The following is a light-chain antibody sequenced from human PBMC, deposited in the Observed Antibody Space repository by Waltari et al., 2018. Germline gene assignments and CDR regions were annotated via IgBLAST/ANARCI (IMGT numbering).Light chain of an antibody. Sequence: SYELTQTPSVSVSPGQTARITCSGHDFPRKYAYWFQQKSGQAPRLVIYEDTKRPSGIPERFSGSSSGTVATLTITGAQVDDEADYYCYSSDSTGLRVFGGGTTVVVL. CDR2: EDT. CDR3: YSSDSTGLRV. J-gene: IGLJ1*01. CDR1: DFPRKY. V-gene: IGLV3-10*01.